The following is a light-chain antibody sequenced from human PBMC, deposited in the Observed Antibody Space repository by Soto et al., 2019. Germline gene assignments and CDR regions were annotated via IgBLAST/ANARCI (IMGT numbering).Light chain of an antibody. V-gene: IGKV1-27*01. CDR1: QDISNY. J-gene: IGKJ1*01. CDR3: QNYNRDPST. Sequence: DIQLTQSPSSLSESVGDRVTITCRASQDISNYLAWYQQKPGKVPKLQIYGASTLKSGAPSRFSGSGPGTDVTLIISSVQTEEVATLYCQNYNRDPSTFCQGTQVESK. CDR2: GAS.